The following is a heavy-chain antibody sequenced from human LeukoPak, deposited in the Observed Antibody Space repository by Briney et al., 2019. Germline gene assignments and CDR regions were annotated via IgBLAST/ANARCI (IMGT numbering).Heavy chain of an antibody. J-gene: IGHJ5*02. CDR2: IYHSGST. V-gene: IGHV4-30-2*01. CDR1: GGSISSGGYS. CDR3: ARAGRDGSGSYYKNEINWFDP. Sequence: SQTLSLTCAVSGGSISSGGYSWSWIRQPPGKGLEWIGYIYHSGSTYYNPSLKSRVTISVDRSKNQFSLKLSSVTAADTAVYYCARAGRDGSGSYYKNEINWFDPWGQGTLVTVSS. D-gene: IGHD3-10*01.